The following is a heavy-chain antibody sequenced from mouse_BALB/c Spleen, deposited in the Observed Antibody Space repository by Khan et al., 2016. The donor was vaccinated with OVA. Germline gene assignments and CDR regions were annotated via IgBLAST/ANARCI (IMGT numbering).Heavy chain of an antibody. CDR3: TRPAYDGYCDC. V-gene: IGHV1S137*01. D-gene: IGHD2-3*01. J-gene: IGHJ2*01. Sequence: QVQLQQSGPELVRPGVSVKISCKASGYTFTDYAMHWVKQSHAKSLEWIGLISTYSGNTNYKQKFQGKATMTVDKSSSTAYMELARLTSEDSAIYYCTRPAYDGYCDCWGQGTTLTVSS. CDR2: ISTYSGNT. CDR1: GYTFTDYA.